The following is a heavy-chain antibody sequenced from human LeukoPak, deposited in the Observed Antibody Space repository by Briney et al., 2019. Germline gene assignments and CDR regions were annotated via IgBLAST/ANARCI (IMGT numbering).Heavy chain of an antibody. V-gene: IGHV3-21*01. J-gene: IGHJ4*02. Sequence: TSETLSLTCAVYGGSFSGYYWSWIRQAPGKGLEWVSSISSGSSYIHYADSVKGRFTISRDNAKNSLYVQMNSLRAEDTALYYCARAPLHVVMYHYFDYWGQGTLVTVSS. CDR3: ARAPLHVVMYHYFDY. CDR2: ISSGSSYI. D-gene: IGHD3-16*01. CDR1: GGSFSGYY.